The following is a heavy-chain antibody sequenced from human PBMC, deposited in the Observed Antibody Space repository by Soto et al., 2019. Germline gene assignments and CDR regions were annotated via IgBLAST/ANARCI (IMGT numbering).Heavy chain of an antibody. Sequence: QVQLVESGGGVVQPGRSLRLSCAASGFTFSSYGMHWVRQAPGKALEWVAVISYDGSNKYYADSVKGRFTISRDNSKNTLYLQMNSLRAEDTAVYYCAKELAPTFLQSTDYYYYGMDVWGQGTTVTVSS. CDR1: GFTFSSYG. J-gene: IGHJ6*02. CDR2: ISYDGSNK. D-gene: IGHD2-21*01. CDR3: AKELAPTFLQSTDYYYYGMDV. V-gene: IGHV3-30*18.